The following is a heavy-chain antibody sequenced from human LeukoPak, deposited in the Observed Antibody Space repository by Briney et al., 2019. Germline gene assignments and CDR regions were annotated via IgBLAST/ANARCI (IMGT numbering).Heavy chain of an antibody. CDR3: ARAVQLWPKWGFDY. Sequence: SQTLSLTCAVSGGSISSGGYSWSWIRQPPGKGLEWIGYIYHSGSTYYNPSLKSRVTISVDRSKNQFSLKLSSVTAADTAVYYCARAVQLWPKWGFDYWGQGTLVTVSS. CDR1: GGSISSGGYS. J-gene: IGHJ4*02. D-gene: IGHD5-18*01. CDR2: IYHSGST. V-gene: IGHV4-30-2*01.